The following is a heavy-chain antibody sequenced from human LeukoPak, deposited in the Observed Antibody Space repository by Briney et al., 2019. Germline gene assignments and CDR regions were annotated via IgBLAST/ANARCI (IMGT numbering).Heavy chain of an antibody. V-gene: IGHV3-21*01. CDR3: ARERDGYKSGGDY. CDR1: RFTFSSYS. CDR2: ISSSSSYI. D-gene: IGHD5-24*01. Sequence: GGSLRLSCAASRFTFSSYSMNWVRQAPGKGLEWVSSISSSSSYIYYADSVKGRFTISRDNAKNSLYLQMNSLRAEDTAVYYCARERDGYKSGGDYWGQGTLVTVSS. J-gene: IGHJ4*02.